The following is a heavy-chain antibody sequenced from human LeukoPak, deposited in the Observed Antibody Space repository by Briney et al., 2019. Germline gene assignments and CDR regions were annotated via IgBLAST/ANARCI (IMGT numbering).Heavy chain of an antibody. CDR1: GFTFSSYG. V-gene: IGHV3-30*18. CDR3: AKDGGTSTGGENWRDFDY. D-gene: IGHD2-21*01. CDR2: ITYDGSNK. J-gene: IGHJ4*02. Sequence: PGRSLRLSCAASGFTFSSYGMHWVRQTPGKGLEWVAFITYDGSNKYYTDSVKGRFTISRDNSKNTLYLQMNSLRPEDTAVYYCAKDGGTSTGGENWRDFDYWGQGTLVTVSS.